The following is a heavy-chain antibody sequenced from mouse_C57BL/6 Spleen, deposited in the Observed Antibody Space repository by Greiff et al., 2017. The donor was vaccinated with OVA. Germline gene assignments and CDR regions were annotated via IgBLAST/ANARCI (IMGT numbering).Heavy chain of an antibody. CDR1: GYAFSSSW. Sequence: QVQLKESGPELVKPGASVKISCKASGYAFSSSWMNWVKQRPGKGLEWIGRIYPGDGDTNYNGKFKGKATLTADKSSSTAYMQLSSLTSEDSAVYFCAREGGDGFAYWGQGTLVTVSA. CDR3: AREGGDGFAY. D-gene: IGHD3-3*01. V-gene: IGHV1-82*01. CDR2: IYPGDGDT. J-gene: IGHJ3*01.